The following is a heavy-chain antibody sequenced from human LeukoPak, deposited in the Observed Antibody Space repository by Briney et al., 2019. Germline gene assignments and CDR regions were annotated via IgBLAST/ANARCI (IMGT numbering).Heavy chain of an antibody. CDR2: IYPGDSDT. CDR3: ARLVADTGDY. J-gene: IGHJ4*02. V-gene: IGHV5-51*01. D-gene: IGHD2-15*01. Sequence: EWMGIIYPGDSDTRYSPSFQGQVTISADKSISTAYLQWSSLKASDTAMYYCARLVADTGDYWGQGTLVTVSS.